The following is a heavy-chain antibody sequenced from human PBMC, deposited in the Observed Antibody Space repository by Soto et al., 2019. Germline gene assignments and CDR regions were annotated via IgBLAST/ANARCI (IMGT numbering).Heavy chain of an antibody. Sequence: GGSLRLSCAASGFTFSSYAMSWVRQAPGKGLEWVSAISGSGGSTYYADSVKGRFTISRDNSKNTLYLQMNSLRAEDTAVYYCAKGNWNGGTYYYYYMDVWGKGTTVTVSS. D-gene: IGHD1-1*01. CDR2: ISGSGGST. J-gene: IGHJ6*03. V-gene: IGHV3-23*01. CDR1: GFTFSSYA. CDR3: AKGNWNGGTYYYYYMDV.